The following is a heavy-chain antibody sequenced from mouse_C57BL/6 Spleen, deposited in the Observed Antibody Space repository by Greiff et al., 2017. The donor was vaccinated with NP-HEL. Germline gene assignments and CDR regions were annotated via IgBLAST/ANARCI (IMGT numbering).Heavy chain of an antibody. CDR1: GYTFTSYW. J-gene: IGHJ2*01. D-gene: IGHD1-1*01. V-gene: IGHV1-55*01. Sequence: QVQLQQSGAELVKPGASVKMSCKASGYTFTSYWITWVKQRPGQGLEWIGDIYPGSGSTNYNEKFKSKATLTVDTSSSTAYMQLSSLTSEDSAVYYCARAIYYYGSSYLDYWGQGTTLTVSS. CDR3: ARAIYYYGSSYLDY. CDR2: IYPGSGST.